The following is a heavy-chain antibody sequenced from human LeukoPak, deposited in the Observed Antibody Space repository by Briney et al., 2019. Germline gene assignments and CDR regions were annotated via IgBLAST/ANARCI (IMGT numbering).Heavy chain of an antibody. D-gene: IGHD3-10*01. V-gene: IGHV4-59*01. CDR2: IYYSGST. CDR3: ARGSITMVRGVIDY. CDR1: GGSISSYY. Sequence: SETLSLTCNVSGGSISSYYWSWIRQPPGKGLEWIGYIYYSGSTNYNPSLKSRVTISVDTSKNQFSLKLSSVTAADTAVYYCARGSITMVRGVIDYWGQGTLVTVSS. J-gene: IGHJ4*02.